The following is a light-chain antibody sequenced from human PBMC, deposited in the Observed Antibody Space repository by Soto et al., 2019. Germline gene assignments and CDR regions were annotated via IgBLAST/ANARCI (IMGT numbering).Light chain of an antibody. J-gene: IGKJ1*01. CDR2: GAS. Sequence: EIVLTQSPGTLSLSPGERATLSCRASQSVSSRSLAWYQQKRGQAPRRLIYGASSRATGIPDRFSGSGSGPDITLTISRLEPQEFAVYYCQQYGSSPWTFGQGTKVEIK. V-gene: IGKV3-20*01. CDR1: QSVSSRS. CDR3: QQYGSSPWT.